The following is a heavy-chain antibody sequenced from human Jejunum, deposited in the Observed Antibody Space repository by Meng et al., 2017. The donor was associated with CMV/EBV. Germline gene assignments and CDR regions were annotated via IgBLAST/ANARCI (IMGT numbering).Heavy chain of an antibody. Sequence: MSWVRQAPGKGLRWVSVLYSGGTTYYAASVKGRFTISRDNSKNTLYLQMNSLRAEDTAVYYCAREGTGYCSSSSCPEGLGVFDIWGQGTMVTVSS. CDR2: LYSGGTT. D-gene: IGHD2-15*01. J-gene: IGHJ3*02. CDR3: AREGTGYCSSSSCPEGLGVFDI. V-gene: IGHV3-53*01.